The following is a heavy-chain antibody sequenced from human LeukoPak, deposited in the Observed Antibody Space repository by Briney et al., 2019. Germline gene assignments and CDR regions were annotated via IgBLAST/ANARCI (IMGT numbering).Heavy chain of an antibody. CDR3: AVGHYYHSSGYLFDY. D-gene: IGHD3-22*01. J-gene: IGHJ4*02. CDR1: GGSISTGNYY. V-gene: IGHV4-30-4*01. CDR2: IYYSGST. Sequence: SQTLSLTCTVSGGSISTGNYYWSWIRQPPGKGLEWVGYIYYSGSTYYNPSLKSRVTISVDTSKNQFSLKLSSVPAADTAVYYCAVGHYYHSSGYLFDYWGQGTLVTVSS.